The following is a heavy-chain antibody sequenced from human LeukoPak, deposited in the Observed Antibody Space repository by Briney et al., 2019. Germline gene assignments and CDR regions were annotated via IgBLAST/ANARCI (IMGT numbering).Heavy chain of an antibody. V-gene: IGHV3-21*01. J-gene: IGHJ4*02. CDR3: ARDPGVAEYYFDY. CDR1: GFIFRNYG. Sequence: GGSLRLSCAASGFIFRNYGMNWVRQAPGKGLEWVSSISSSSSYIYYADSVKGRFTISRDNAKNSLYLQMNSLRAEDTAVYYCARDPGVAEYYFDYWGQGTLVTVSS. CDR2: ISSSSSYI. D-gene: IGHD2-15*01.